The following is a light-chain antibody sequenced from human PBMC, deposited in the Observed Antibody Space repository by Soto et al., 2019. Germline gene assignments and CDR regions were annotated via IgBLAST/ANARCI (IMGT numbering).Light chain of an antibody. CDR1: QSISSY. V-gene: IGKV1-39*01. CDR3: QQSYSTLIT. Sequence: DIQMTQSPSSLSASVGDRVTITRRASQSISSYLNWYQQKPGKAPKLLIYAASSLQGGVPSRFSGSGSGTDFTLTISSLQPEDFATYYCQQSYSTLITFGQGTRLEIK. J-gene: IGKJ5*01. CDR2: AAS.